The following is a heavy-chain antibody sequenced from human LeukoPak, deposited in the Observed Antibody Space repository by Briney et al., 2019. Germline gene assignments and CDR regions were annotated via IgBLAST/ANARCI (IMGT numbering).Heavy chain of an antibody. CDR2: IYTSGST. D-gene: IGHD6-6*01. V-gene: IGHV4-61*02. J-gene: IGHJ6*03. Sequence: SETLSLTCTVSGGSISSGRYYWSWIRPPAGKGLEWIGRIYTSGSTNYNPSLKSRVTISVDTSKNQFSLKLSSVTAADTAVYYCARDRGIAARPTYYYYMDVWGKGTTVTVSS. CDR3: ARDRGIAARPTYYYYMDV. CDR1: GGSISSGRYY.